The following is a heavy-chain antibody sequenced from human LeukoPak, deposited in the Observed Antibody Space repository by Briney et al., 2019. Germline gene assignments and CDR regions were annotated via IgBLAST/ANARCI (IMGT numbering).Heavy chain of an antibody. D-gene: IGHD6-19*01. J-gene: IGHJ6*02. CDR1: GGSISSSSYY. CDR2: IYYSGST. CDR3: ARAPGSGWSLNV. V-gene: IGHV4-39*07. Sequence: KPSETRSLTCTVPGGSISSSSYYWGWIRQPPGKGLAWIGSIYYSGSTYYNPSLKRRVTISVDTSKNQFSLKLSSVTAADTAVYYCARAPGSGWSLNVWGQGTTVTVSS.